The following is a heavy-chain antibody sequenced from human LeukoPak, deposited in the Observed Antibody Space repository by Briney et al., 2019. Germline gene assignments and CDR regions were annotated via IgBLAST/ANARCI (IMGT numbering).Heavy chain of an antibody. CDR2: TNPSGGDT. J-gene: IGHJ4*02. V-gene: IGHV3-23*01. CDR3: AKRSDYAGDSNYFDY. CDR1: GFTFSSYG. Sequence: GGSLRLSCAASGFTFSSYGMSWVRQAPGKGLEWVSATNPSGGDTYYADSVKGRFTISRDNSKNTLYLQVNSLRVEDTAVHYCAKRSDYAGDSNYFDYWGQGTLVTVSS. D-gene: IGHD4-23*01.